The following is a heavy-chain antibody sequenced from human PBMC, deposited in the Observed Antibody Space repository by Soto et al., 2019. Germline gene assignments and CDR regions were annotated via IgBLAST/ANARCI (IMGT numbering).Heavy chain of an antibody. Sequence: SETLSLTCAVYGGSFSGYYWSWIRQPPGKGLEWIGEINHSGSTNYNPSLKSRVTISVDKSKNQFSLKLSSVTAADTAVYYCARVSGSYYYGMDAWRQGTTVSV. D-gene: IGHD1-26*01. CDR3: ARVSGSYYYGMDA. CDR2: INHSGST. CDR1: GGSFSGYY. J-gene: IGHJ6*02. V-gene: IGHV4-34*01.